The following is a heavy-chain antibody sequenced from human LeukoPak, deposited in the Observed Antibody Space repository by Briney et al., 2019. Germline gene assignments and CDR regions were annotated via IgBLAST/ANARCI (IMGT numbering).Heavy chain of an antibody. Sequence: AAATVSCKASGYTFTGYHMHWVRQAPGQGLEGMGWINPNSGGTHYAQKFQGRVTMTRDTSISTAYMELSRLRSDDTAVYYCASEGGYCSSTSCYKWFDPWGQGTLVTVSS. CDR2: INPNSGGT. CDR3: ASEGGYCSSTSCYKWFDP. CDR1: GYTFTGYH. J-gene: IGHJ5*02. V-gene: IGHV1-2*02. D-gene: IGHD2-2*02.